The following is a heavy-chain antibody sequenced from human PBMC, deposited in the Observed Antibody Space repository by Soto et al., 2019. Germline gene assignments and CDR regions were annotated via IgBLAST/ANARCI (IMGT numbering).Heavy chain of an antibody. V-gene: IGHV3-23*01. CDR2: ISGSGGST. J-gene: IGHJ4*02. Sequence: EVQLLESGGGLVQPGGSLRLSCAASGFTFSSYAMSWVRQAPGKGLEWVSAISGSGGSTYYADSVKGRFTISRDNSKNPLYLQMNSLRAEDTAVYYCAKDCLGGGMGCYFDYWGQGTLVTVSS. CDR3: AKDCLGGGMGCYFDY. D-gene: IGHD3-16*01. CDR1: GFTFSSYA.